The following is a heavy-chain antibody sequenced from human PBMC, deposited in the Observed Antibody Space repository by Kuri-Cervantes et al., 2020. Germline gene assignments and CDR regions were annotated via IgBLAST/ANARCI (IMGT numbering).Heavy chain of an antibody. CDR2: IRSDGRDQ. D-gene: IGHD2-2*01. V-gene: IGHV3-30*02. CDR3: AKSISTWPLDV. Sequence: GESLKISCAASGFVFSNYGMHWVRQAPGKGLEWVAFIRSDGRDQFYADSVRVRFTISRANSRNTLYLQMNSLRPNDTGVYYCAKSISTWPLDVWGQGTMVTVSS. CDR1: GFVFSNYG. J-gene: IGHJ6*02.